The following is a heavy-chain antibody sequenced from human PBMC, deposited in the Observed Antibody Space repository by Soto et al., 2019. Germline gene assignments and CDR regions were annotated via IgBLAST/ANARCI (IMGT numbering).Heavy chain of an antibody. V-gene: IGHV3-7*01. Sequence: GGNLRLSCAASGFTLSSYWMSWVRQAPGKGLEWVANIKQDGSEKYYVDSVKGRFTISRDNAKNSLYLQMNSLRAEDTAVYYCARASPEGFDYWGQGTLVTVSS. CDR3: ARASPEGFDY. CDR1: GFTLSSYW. CDR2: IKQDGSEK. J-gene: IGHJ4*02.